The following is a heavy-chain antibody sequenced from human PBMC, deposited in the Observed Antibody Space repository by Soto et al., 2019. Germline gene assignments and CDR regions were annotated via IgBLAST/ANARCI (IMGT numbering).Heavy chain of an antibody. V-gene: IGHV1-69*02. D-gene: IGHD2-15*01. Sequence: QVQLVQSGAEVKKPGSSVKVSCKASGGTFSSYTISWVRQAPGQGLEWMGRIIPILGIANYAQKFQGRVTITADKSTSTAYMELSSLRSEDTAVYYCARGGEYCSGGSCYYLDYWGQGTVVTVSA. CDR1: GGTFSSYT. CDR3: ARGGEYCSGGSCYYLDY. CDR2: IIPILGIA. J-gene: IGHJ4*02.